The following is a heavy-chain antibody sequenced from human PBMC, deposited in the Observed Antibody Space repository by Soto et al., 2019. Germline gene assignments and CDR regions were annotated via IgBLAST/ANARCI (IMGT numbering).Heavy chain of an antibody. V-gene: IGHV4-61*01. D-gene: IGHD3-16*01. CDR3: ARDVGGSYFDY. J-gene: IGHJ4*02. CDR2: IYYSGST. CDR1: GGSVNSGSYF. Sequence: QVQLQESGPGLVKPSETLSLTCAVSGGSVNSGSYFWSWIRQPPGKGLEWIGYIYYSGSTDYNPSPRGRITISVDTSKNQFSLKLTSVTAADTAVYYCARDVGGSYFDYWGQGTLVTVSA.